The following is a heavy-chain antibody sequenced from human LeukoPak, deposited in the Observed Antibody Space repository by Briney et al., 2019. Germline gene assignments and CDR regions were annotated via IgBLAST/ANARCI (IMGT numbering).Heavy chain of an antibody. CDR3: ALGEQWLENDAFDI. J-gene: IGHJ3*02. CDR1: GYTFTGYY. D-gene: IGHD6-19*01. Sequence: ASVKVSCKTSGYTFTGYYVHWVRQAPGQGLEWMGRINPNSGGTNYAQKFQGRVTTTRDTSISTAYMELSRLRSDDTAVYYCALGEQWLENDAFDIWGQGTMVTVSS. V-gene: IGHV1-2*06. CDR2: INPNSGGT.